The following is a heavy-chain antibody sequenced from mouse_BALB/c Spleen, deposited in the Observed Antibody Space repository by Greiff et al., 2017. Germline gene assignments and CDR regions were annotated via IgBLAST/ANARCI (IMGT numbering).Heavy chain of an antibody. CDR1: GFTFSDYY. CDR2: ISDGGSYT. CDR3: AREDYGSRGFAY. J-gene: IGHJ3*01. V-gene: IGHV5-4*02. D-gene: IGHD1-1*01. Sequence: EVQGVESGGGLVKPGGSLKLSCAASGFTFSDYYMYWVRQTPEKRLEWVATISDGGSYTYYPDSVKGRFTISRDNAKNNLYLQMSSLKSEDTAMYYCAREDYGSRGFAYWGQGTLVTVSA.